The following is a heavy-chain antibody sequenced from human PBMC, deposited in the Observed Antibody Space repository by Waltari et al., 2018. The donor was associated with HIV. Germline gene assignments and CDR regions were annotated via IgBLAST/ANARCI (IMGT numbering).Heavy chain of an antibody. CDR2: INYSGST. CDR3: ARKLEYADGDHYFDY. Sequence: QLQLQESGPGLVKPSETLSLTCTVSGGSISSRTYYWGWIRQPPGKGLEWIGSINYSGSTYFNPSLKSRVTISVDTSKNQFSLRLSSVTAADTAVYYCARKLEYADGDHYFDYWGQGTLVTVSS. V-gene: IGHV4-39*01. D-gene: IGHD4-17*01. CDR1: GGSISSRTYY. J-gene: IGHJ4*02.